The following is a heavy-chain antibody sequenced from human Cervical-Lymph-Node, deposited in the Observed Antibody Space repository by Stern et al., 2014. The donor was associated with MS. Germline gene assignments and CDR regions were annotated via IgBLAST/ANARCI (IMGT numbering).Heavy chain of an antibody. D-gene: IGHD6-19*01. Sequence: QVQLQESGPGLVRPSQTLSLTCTVSGASINSGSYYWSWVRQPAGKGLEWIGRIYTSGSTAYSPSLISRVTISVDTSKNQFSLPLSSVTAADTAVYYCARLPGAVGSFYFDSWGQGSLVTVSS. CDR1: GASINSGSYY. CDR3: ARLPGAVGSFYFDS. CDR2: IYTSGST. J-gene: IGHJ4*01. V-gene: IGHV4-61*02.